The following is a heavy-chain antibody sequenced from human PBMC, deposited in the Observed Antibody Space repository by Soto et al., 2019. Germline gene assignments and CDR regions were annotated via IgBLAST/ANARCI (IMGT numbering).Heavy chain of an antibody. CDR2: IYYSGST. CDR1: GGSISSSSYY. CDR3: ATLAYYDFWSGPLVDY. D-gene: IGHD3-3*01. Sequence: SETLSLTCTVCGGSISSSSYYWGWIRQPPGKGLEWIGSIYYSGSTYYNPSLKSRVTISVDTSKNQFSLKLSSVTAADTAVYYCATLAYYDFWSGPLVDYWGQGTLVTVSS. J-gene: IGHJ4*02. V-gene: IGHV4-39*01.